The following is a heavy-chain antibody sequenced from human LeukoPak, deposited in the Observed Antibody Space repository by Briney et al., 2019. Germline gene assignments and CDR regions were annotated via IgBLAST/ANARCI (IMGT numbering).Heavy chain of an antibody. Sequence: GGSLRLSCAASGFTVSTYYMTWVRQAPGKGLDCVSVIYSGGSTYYADSVKGRFTVSRDNSKNTLYLQMNSLRAEDTAMYYCARGLGYCTSTTCLLPFDYWGQGTLVTVSS. CDR1: GFTVSTYY. J-gene: IGHJ4*02. V-gene: IGHV3-53*01. CDR3: ARGLGYCTSTTCLLPFDY. D-gene: IGHD2-2*01. CDR2: IYSGGST.